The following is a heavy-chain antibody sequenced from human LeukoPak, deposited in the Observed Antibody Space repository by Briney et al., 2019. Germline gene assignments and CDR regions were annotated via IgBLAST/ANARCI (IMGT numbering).Heavy chain of an antibody. V-gene: IGHV1-2*02. CDR3: ARDSGRRYCSGGSCYGFYGMDV. CDR2: INPNSGGT. J-gene: IGHJ6*02. Sequence: ASVKVSCKASGYTFTGYYMHWVRQAPGQGLEWMGWINPNSGGTNYAQKFQGRVTMTRDTSISTAYMELSRLRSDDTAVYYCARDSGRRYCSGGSCYGFYGMDVWGQGTTVTVSS. CDR1: GYTFTGYY. D-gene: IGHD2-15*01.